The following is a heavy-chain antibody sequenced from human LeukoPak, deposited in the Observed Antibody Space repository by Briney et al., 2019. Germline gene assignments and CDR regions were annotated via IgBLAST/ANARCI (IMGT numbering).Heavy chain of an antibody. CDR1: GYTFTSYD. D-gene: IGHD2-21*01. CDR2: MNPNSGNT. J-gene: IGHJ5*02. CDR3: ARDARSPGVVVIAPWFDP. V-gene: IGHV1-8*03. Sequence: ASVKVSCKASGYTFTSYDINWVRQATGQGREWMGWMNPNSGNTGYAQKFQGRVTITRNTSISTAYMELSSLRSEDTAVYYCARDARSPGVVVIAPWFDPWGQGTLVTVSS.